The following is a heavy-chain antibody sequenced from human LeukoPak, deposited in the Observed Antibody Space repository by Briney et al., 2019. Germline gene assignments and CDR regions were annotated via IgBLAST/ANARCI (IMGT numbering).Heavy chain of an antibody. D-gene: IGHD4-17*01. CDR1: GFTFSSYG. CDR3: ARDQRYGDYWSGFDY. Sequence: GRSLRLSCAASGFTFSSYGMHWVRQASGKGLEWVAVIWYDGSNKYYADSVKGRFTISRDNSKNTLYLQMNSLRAEDTAVYYCARDQRYGDYWSGFDYWGQGTLVTVSS. J-gene: IGHJ4*02. CDR2: IWYDGSNK. V-gene: IGHV3-33*01.